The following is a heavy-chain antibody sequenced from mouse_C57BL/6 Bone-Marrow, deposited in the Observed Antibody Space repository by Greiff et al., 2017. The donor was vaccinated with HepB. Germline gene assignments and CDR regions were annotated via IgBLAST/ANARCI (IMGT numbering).Heavy chain of an antibody. CDR2: IRNKANNHAT. CDR1: GFSFSDSW. J-gene: IGHJ4*01. D-gene: IGHD1-1*01. Sequence: EVKLEESGGGLVQPGGSMKLSCAASGFSFSDSWMDWVRQSPEKGLEWVAEIRNKANNHATYYAESVKGRLTISRDDSKSSVYLQMNSLRAEDTGIYYCTRRDYCGSLLYYYAMDYWGQGTSVTVSS. CDR3: TRRDYCGSLLYYYAMDY. V-gene: IGHV6-6*01.